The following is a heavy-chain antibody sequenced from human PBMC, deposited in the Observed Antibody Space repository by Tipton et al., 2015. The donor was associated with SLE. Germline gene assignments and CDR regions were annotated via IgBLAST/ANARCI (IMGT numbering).Heavy chain of an antibody. Sequence: TLSLTCTVSGGSVSSGSYYWSWIRQPPGKGLEWIGYIYYSGSTNYNPSLKSRVTISVDTSKNQFSLKLSSVTAADTAVYYCGGSGFMDAFDIWGQGTMVTVSS. CDR3: GGSGFMDAFDI. V-gene: IGHV4-61*01. J-gene: IGHJ3*02. D-gene: IGHD6-19*01. CDR1: GGSVSSGSYY. CDR2: IYYSGST.